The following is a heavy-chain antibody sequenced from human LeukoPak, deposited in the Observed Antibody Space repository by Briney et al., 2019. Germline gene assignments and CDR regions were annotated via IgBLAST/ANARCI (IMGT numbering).Heavy chain of an antibody. D-gene: IGHD6-13*01. Sequence: SETLSLTCTVSGGSISSGGYYWSWIRQHPGKGLEWIGYIYYSGSTYYNPSLKSRVTISVDTSKNQFSLKLSSVTAADTAVYYCARVLGGIAAAGPLDYWGQGTLVTVSS. V-gene: IGHV4-31*03. CDR1: GGSISSGGYY. CDR2: IYYSGST. J-gene: IGHJ4*02. CDR3: ARVLGGIAAAGPLDY.